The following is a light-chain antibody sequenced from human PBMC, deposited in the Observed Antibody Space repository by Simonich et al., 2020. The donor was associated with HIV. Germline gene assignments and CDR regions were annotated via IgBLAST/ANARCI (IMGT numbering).Light chain of an antibody. CDR2: KVS. V-gene: IGKV2-30*02. CDR3: MQGTLWWT. CDR1: QSLVHSEGNTY. J-gene: IGKJ1*01. Sequence: DIVMTQSPLSLPITLGQPASISCRSSQSLVHSEGNTYFNWYHQRPGQSPMRRIYKVSDRDSLVPDRFSGSGSDTDFTLKISRVEAEDVGIYYCMQGTLWWTFGQGTKVEIK.